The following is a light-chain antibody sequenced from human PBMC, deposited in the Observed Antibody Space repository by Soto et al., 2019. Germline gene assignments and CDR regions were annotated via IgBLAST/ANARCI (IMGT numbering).Light chain of an antibody. CDR3: SSYTSSSTLA. V-gene: IGLV2-14*01. J-gene: IGLJ2*01. CDR1: SSDVGAYNY. CDR2: EVT. Sequence: QSALTQPASMSGSPGQSITISCTGTSSDVGAYNYVSWYQHRPGKVPKLIIYEVTNRPSGVSNRFFASKSANTASLTISGLQAEDEADYYCSSYTSSSTLAIAGGTKLTVL.